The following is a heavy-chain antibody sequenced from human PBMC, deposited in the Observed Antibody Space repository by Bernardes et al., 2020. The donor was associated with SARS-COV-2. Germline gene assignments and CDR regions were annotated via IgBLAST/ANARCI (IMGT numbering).Heavy chain of an antibody. CDR2: IWDDGSNK. Sequence: GGSLRLSCAASGFTCSSYGMHWGRQAPGKGLAWGAVIWDDGSNKYNADSEKGRLTISRDKSKNTLYLQMNSLRAEDTAVYYCAREGVVPADEDYYYGMDVWGQGTTVTVSS. CDR1: GFTCSSYG. V-gene: IGHV3-33*01. J-gene: IGHJ6*02. D-gene: IGHD2-2*01. CDR3: AREGVVPADEDYYYGMDV.